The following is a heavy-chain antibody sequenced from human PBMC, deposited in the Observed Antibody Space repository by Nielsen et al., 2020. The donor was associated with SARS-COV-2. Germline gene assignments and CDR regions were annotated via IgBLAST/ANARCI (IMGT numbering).Heavy chain of an antibody. J-gene: IGHJ4*02. CDR1: GGSISSYY. D-gene: IGHD3-22*01. CDR3: ARGTSYYYDSSGYYYFDY. V-gene: IGHV4-59*01. Sequence: SETLSLTCTVSGGSISSYYWSWIRQPPGKGLEWIGYIYYSGSTNYNPSLKSRVTISVDTSKNQFSLKLSSVTAADTAVYYCARGTSYYYDSSGYYYFDYCGQGTLVTVSS. CDR2: IYYSGST.